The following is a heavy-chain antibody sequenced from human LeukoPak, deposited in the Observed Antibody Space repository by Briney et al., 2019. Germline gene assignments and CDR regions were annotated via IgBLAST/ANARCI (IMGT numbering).Heavy chain of an antibody. CDR2: IPSDGGNT. CDR1: GFTFSSYG. J-gene: IGHJ4*02. CDR3: AKPVSVDTAMVPCDY. D-gene: IGHD5-18*01. V-gene: IGHV3-30*18. Sequence: GRSLRLSCAASGFTFSSYGMHWVRQAPGKGLEWVAVIPSDGGNTYYADSVKGRFTISRDNSKNTLYLQMNSLRGEDTAVYYCAKPVSVDTAMVPCDYWGQGTLVTVSS.